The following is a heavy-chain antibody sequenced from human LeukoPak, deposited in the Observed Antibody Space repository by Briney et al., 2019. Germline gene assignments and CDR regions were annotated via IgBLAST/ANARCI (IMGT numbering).Heavy chain of an antibody. J-gene: IGHJ3*02. CDR3: ASFSGSYYAYAFDI. V-gene: IGHV5-51*01. CDR1: GSSFASYW. CDR2: IYPGDSDT. D-gene: IGHD1-26*01. Sequence: GESLKISCQGSGSSFASYWIGWVRQLPGKGLEWMGIIYPGDSDTTYSPPFQGQVTISADKSISTAYLQWSSLKASDTAMYYCASFSGSYYAYAFDIWGQGTMVTVSS.